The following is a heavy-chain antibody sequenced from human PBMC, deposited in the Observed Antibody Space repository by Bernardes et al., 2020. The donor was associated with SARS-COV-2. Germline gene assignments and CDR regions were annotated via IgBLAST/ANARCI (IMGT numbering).Heavy chain of an antibody. D-gene: IGHD2-2*01. CDR2: VNESGST. J-gene: IGHJ5*02. CDR1: GGSITDYY. Sequence: SETLSLTCAVSGGSITDYYWSWIRQSPGEVLEWIGEVNESGSTAYNPSLESRVTISVDTSKNLFSLKVTPVTAADTAVYYCARGGSPRWGSTSCYSCDSGYWFHPWGQGTLVTVSS. V-gene: IGHV4-34*01. CDR3: ARGGSPRWGSTSCYSCDSGYWFHP.